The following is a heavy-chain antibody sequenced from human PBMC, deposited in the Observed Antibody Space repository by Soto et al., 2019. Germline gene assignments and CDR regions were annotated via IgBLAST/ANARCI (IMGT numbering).Heavy chain of an antibody. J-gene: IGHJ4*02. CDR1: GFTFSHAW. D-gene: IGHD6-19*01. V-gene: IGHV3-15*07. CDR3: TRRIAVAGTYYFDY. CDR2: IKSISDGETT. Sequence: LLVESGGGFVQPGGSLRLSCVASGFTFSHAWMDWVRQAPGKGLEWVGRIKSISDGETTNYVSSVAGRFTISRDDSNNTLFLHVNSLKNKDTGLYYCTRRIAVAGTYYFDYWGQGTLVTVSS.